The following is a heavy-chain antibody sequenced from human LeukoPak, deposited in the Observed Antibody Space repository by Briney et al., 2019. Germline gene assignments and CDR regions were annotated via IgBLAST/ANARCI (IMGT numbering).Heavy chain of an antibody. J-gene: IGHJ5*02. D-gene: IGHD3-10*01. V-gene: IGHV3-48*03. CDR1: GFTFSSYE. Sequence: PGGSLRLSCAASGFTFSSYEMNWVRQAPGKGLEWVSYISSSGSTIYYAYSVKGRFTISRDNAKNSLYLQMNSLRAEDTAVYYCARDADPYYYGSGSYEWFDPWGQGTLVTVSS. CDR3: ARDADPYYYGSGSYEWFDP. CDR2: ISSSGSTI.